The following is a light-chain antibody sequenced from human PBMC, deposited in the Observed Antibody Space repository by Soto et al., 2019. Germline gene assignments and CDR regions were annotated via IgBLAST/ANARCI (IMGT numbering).Light chain of an antibody. Sequence: DIQMTQSPSTLSASVGDTVTVTCRASQSVSGWLAWDQQKPGEAPKLLIYDASALTRGVPSRFSGSGSGTKFPLTIASLQPDDFATYYCQQYETFSGTFGPGTKG. CDR3: QQYETFSGT. J-gene: IGKJ1*01. V-gene: IGKV1-5*01. CDR1: QSVSGW. CDR2: DAS.